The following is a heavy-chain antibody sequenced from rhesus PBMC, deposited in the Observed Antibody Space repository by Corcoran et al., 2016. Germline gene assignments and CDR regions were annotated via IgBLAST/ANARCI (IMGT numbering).Heavy chain of an antibody. Sequence: QVQLQESGPGLVKPSETLSLTCAVSGGSIRDDYYWSWIRQPPGKGLEWSGYIYGRGGGTNYNPSLKNRVTISIDTSKNQFSLKLSSVTAADTAVYYCAREDYNFVTGYYMGGFDFWGQGLRVTVSA. CDR1: GGSIRDDYY. D-gene: IGHD3-3*01. CDR3: AREDYNFVTGYYMGGFDF. CDR2: IYGRGGGT. J-gene: IGHJ3*01. V-gene: IGHV4-106*01.